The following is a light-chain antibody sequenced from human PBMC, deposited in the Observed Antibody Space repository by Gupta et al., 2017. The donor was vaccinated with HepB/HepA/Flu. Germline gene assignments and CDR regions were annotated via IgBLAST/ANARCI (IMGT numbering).Light chain of an antibody. Sequence: QLTQSPPSLSAYVGDRGTITCPASPEITHKLEWYQQKPGEAPKLLIYDASNLKTGVPSRFSGSGSGTHFTLSINNLQPEDVRTYFCPQSYVLPLTFGPGTKVDFK. CDR3: PQSYVLPLT. J-gene: IGKJ3*01. CDR2: DAS. V-gene: IGKV1-33*01. CDR1: PEITHK.